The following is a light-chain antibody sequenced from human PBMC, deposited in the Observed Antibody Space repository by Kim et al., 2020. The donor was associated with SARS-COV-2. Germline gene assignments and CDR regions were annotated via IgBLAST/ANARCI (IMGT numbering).Light chain of an antibody. CDR3: QQYETSPLT. CDR1: QIIYTGY. CDR2: GAS. V-gene: IGKV3-20*01. Sequence: FAPGQISTLSCRTSQIIYTGYVAWHQQKPGQAPRLLIYGASNRATGIADRFSGSGSGTEFTLTISRLEPEDSAVYYCQQYETSPLTFGGVTKLEI. J-gene: IGKJ4*01.